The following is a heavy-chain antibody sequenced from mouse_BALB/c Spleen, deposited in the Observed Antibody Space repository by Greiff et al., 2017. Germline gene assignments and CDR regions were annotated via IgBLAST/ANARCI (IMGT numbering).Heavy chain of an antibody. CDR1: GFTFSSYA. CDR3: ARDYYGYDAY. Sequence: VKLQESGGGLVKPGGSLKLSCAASGFTFSSYAMSWVRQTPEKRLEWVASISSGGSTYYPDSVKGRFTISRDNARNILYLQMSSLRSEDTAMYYCARDYYGYDAYWGQGTLVTVSA. CDR2: ISSGGST. J-gene: IGHJ3*01. D-gene: IGHD2-2*01. V-gene: IGHV5-6-5*01.